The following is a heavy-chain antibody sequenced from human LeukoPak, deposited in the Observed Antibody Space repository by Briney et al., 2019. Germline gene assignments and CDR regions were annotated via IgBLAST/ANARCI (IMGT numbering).Heavy chain of an antibody. V-gene: IGHV3-21*01. CDR2: INNIASHI. J-gene: IGHJ4*02. Sequence: PGGSLRLSCAASGFTFSNSATNWVRQAPGKGLEWVSSINNIASHIYYVDSVRGRFTISRDNAKNSVSLQMNNLRAEDTAVYYCTRDATQYLRYGYFDSWGQGILVTVSS. CDR1: GFTFSNSA. D-gene: IGHD2/OR15-2a*01. CDR3: TRDATQYLRYGYFDS.